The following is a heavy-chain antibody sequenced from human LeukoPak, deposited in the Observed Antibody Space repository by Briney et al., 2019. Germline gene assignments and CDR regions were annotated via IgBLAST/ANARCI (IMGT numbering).Heavy chain of an antibody. J-gene: IGHJ5*02. Sequence: PGGSLRLSCGASGFTFSSYAMSWVRQAPGKGLEWVSAIGSGTYYADSVKGRFTISRDNSKNTLYLQMNSLRAEDTAVYYCAKHLASSGYYSIDWFDPWGQGTLVTVSS. D-gene: IGHD3-22*01. CDR3: AKHLASSGYYSIDWFDP. CDR2: IGSGT. CDR1: GFTFSSYA. V-gene: IGHV3-23*01.